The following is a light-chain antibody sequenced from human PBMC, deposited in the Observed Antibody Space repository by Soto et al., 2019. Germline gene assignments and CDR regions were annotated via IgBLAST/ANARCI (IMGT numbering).Light chain of an antibody. J-gene: IGKJ1*01. V-gene: IGKV1-6*01. Sequence: AIQMTQSPSSLSASVGDRVTITCRASQDIRNELGWYQQRPGKAPKALIYGTSNLQSGVPSRFSGSGFGTDFTLTISSQQPEDFATNYCLQDRSYPRTFGQGTKVESK. CDR3: LQDRSYPRT. CDR2: GTS. CDR1: QDIRNE.